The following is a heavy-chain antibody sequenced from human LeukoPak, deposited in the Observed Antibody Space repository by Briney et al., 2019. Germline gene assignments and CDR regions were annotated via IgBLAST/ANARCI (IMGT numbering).Heavy chain of an antibody. Sequence: GGSLRLSCRDSGLTFSRYGMNWVRQAPGKGLEWVSYISSSSSTIYYADSVKGRFTISRDNAKNSLYLQMNSLRDEDTAVYYCARDRRYSSSWYTYYYYGMDVWGQGTTVTVSS. CDR1: GLTFSRYG. V-gene: IGHV3-48*02. CDR2: ISSSSSTI. J-gene: IGHJ6*02. D-gene: IGHD6-13*01. CDR3: ARDRRYSSSWYTYYYYGMDV.